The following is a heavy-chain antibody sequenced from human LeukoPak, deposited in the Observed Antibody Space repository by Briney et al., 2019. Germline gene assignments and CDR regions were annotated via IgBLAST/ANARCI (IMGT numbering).Heavy chain of an antibody. CDR3: ARHSSSFEYNWFDP. D-gene: IGHD6-6*01. Sequence: PSETLSLTCAVYGGSFSGYYWSWIRQPPGKGLEWIGEINHSGSTNYNPSLKSRVTISVDTSKNQFSLKLSSVTAADTAVYYCARHSSSFEYNWFDPWGQGTLVTVSS. V-gene: IGHV4-34*01. CDR2: INHSGST. CDR1: GGSFSGYY. J-gene: IGHJ5*02.